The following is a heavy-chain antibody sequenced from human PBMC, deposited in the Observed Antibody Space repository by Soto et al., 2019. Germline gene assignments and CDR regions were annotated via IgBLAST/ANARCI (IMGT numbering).Heavy chain of an antibody. Sequence: SETLSLTCTVSCTSISSYYWSWIRQPPGKGLEWIANIHYSGTTNYNPSLASRVTLSVDTSKDQFSLKMTSVNAAERAMYFCARYNSYAIDYWGRGTLVPVSS. D-gene: IGHD2-8*01. CDR3: ARYNSYAIDY. CDR1: CTSISSYY. J-gene: IGHJ4*02. V-gene: IGHV4-59*01. CDR2: IHYSGTT.